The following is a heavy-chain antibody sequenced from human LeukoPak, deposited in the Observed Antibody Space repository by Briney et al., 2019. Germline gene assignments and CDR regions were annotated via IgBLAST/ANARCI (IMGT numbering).Heavy chain of an antibody. J-gene: IGHJ4*02. V-gene: IGHV1-2*02. CDR3: ERDGEYGTGSYYRGCFDY. CDR2: IHPRSGET. D-gene: IGHD3-10*01. CDR1: GYSFTAFY. Sequence: ASVKVSCKTSGYSFTAFYIHWVRQAPGQGLEWMGWIHPRSGETNYAYKFKGRVTMNRDTSISTVYMDLGSLRYDDTAVYYCERDGEYGTGSYYRGCFDYWGQGILVTVSS.